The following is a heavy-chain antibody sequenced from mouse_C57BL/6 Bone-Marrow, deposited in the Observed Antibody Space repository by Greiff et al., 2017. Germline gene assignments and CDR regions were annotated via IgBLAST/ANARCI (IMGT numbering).Heavy chain of an antibody. J-gene: IGHJ2*01. CDR2: INPGSGGT. D-gene: IGHD4-1*01. CDR1: GYAFTNYL. CDR3: ARLGANWDAFFDY. V-gene: IGHV1-54*01. Sequence: VQLQQSGAELVRPGTSVKVSCKASGYAFTNYLIEWVKQRPGQGLEWIGVINPGSGGTNYNEKFKGKATLTADKSSSTAYMQLSSLTSEDSAVYFCARLGANWDAFFDYWGQGTTLTVSS.